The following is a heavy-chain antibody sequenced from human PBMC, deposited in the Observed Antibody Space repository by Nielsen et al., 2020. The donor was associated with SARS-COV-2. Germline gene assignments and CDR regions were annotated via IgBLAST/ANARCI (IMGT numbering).Heavy chain of an antibody. V-gene: IGHV4-59*12. Sequence: SETLSLTCTVSGGSISSYYWSWIRQPPGKGLEWIGYIYYSGSTNYNPSLKSRVTISVDTSKNQFSLKLSSVTAADTAVYYCARGSDYYYYGMDVWGQGTTVTVSS. CDR3: ARGSDYYYYGMDV. CDR1: GGSISSYY. CDR2: IYYSGST. J-gene: IGHJ6*02.